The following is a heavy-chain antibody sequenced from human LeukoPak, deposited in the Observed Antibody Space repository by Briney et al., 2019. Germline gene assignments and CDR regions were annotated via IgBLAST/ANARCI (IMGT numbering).Heavy chain of an antibody. D-gene: IGHD6-19*01. CDR3: ARSERQWLPDRTPFDI. J-gene: IGHJ3*02. V-gene: IGHV4-59*01. CDR2: IYSSGAT. Sequence: PSETLSLTCTVSDDSISMYYWSWIRQPPGKGPEWIAYIYSSGATSYNPSLRSRVSISLDTSNSQFSLKLSSVTAADTAVYYCARSERQWLPDRTPFDIWGQGTMVTVSS. CDR1: DDSISMYY.